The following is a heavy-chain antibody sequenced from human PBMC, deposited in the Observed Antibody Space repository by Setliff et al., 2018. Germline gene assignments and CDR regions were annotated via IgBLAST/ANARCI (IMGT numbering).Heavy chain of an antibody. J-gene: IGHJ6*03. CDR1: GVSFSDYY. Sequence: KASETLSLTCTVYGVSFSDYYWGWVRQSPGKGLDWIGEINHSGTTNYDPSLEGRISISVDTSKRQFSLKLSSVTAADMAVYYCARESAGDESVRHLYYTDVWGRGTTVTVSS. CDR2: INHSGTT. CDR3: ARESAGDESVRHLYYTDV. D-gene: IGHD1-1*01. V-gene: IGHV4-34*01.